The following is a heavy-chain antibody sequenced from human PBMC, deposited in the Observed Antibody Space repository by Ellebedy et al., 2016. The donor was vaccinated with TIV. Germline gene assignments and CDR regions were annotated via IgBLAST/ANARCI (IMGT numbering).Heavy chain of an antibody. Sequence: PGGSLRLSCGASGFTFSSFWMGWVRRAPGKGLEWVATINQVGDEKYYVDSVKGRFTISRDNATTSLYLQMNSLRAEDTAVYSCVGAARGSNCCEAYWGQGTLVTVSS. CDR1: GFTFSSFW. J-gene: IGHJ4*02. D-gene: IGHD2-21*01. CDR2: INQVGDEK. CDR3: VGAARGSNCCEAY. V-gene: IGHV3-7*03.